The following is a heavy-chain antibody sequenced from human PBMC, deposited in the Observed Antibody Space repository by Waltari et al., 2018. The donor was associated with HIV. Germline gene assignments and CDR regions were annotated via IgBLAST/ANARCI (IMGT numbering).Heavy chain of an antibody. J-gene: IGHJ6*02. CDR3: ARESMYSGSFYFYYYGMDV. Sequence: EVQLVETGGGLIQPGGSLRLSCTASGFSVNTSYMSCVRQAPGKGLEWVSSIYSSGNTYYADSVKGRFTISRDNTKNTLYFEMNSLRAEDTAVYFCARESMYSGSFYFYYYGMDVWGQGTTVTVSS. D-gene: IGHD1-26*01. CDR1: GFSVNTSY. V-gene: IGHV3-53*02. CDR2: IYSSGNT.